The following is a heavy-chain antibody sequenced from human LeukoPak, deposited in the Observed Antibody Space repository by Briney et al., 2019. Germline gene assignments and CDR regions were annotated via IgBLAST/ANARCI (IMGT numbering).Heavy chain of an antibody. CDR3: ARDLVTMIDMYYFDY. D-gene: IGHD3-22*01. CDR1: GGTFSSYA. V-gene: IGHV1-2*06. CDR2: INPNSGGT. Sequence: ASVKVSCKASGGTFSSYAISWVRQAPGQGLEWMGRINPNSGGTNYAQKFQGRVTITRDTIISTAYMELSRLRSDDTAVYYCARDLVTMIDMYYFDYWGQGTLVTVSS. J-gene: IGHJ4*02.